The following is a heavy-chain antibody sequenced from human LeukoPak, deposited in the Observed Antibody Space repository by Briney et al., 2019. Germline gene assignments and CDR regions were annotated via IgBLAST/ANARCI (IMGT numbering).Heavy chain of an antibody. Sequence: SETLSLSCAVYGGSFSGYYWSWIRQPPGKGLEWIGEINHSGSTNYNPSLKSRVTISVDTSKNQFSLKLSSVTAADTAVYYCARDRYSGYGRRDSNWFDPWGQGTLVTVSS. D-gene: IGHD5-12*01. J-gene: IGHJ5*02. CDR3: ARDRYSGYGRRDSNWFDP. CDR2: INHSGST. CDR1: GGSFSGYY. V-gene: IGHV4-34*01.